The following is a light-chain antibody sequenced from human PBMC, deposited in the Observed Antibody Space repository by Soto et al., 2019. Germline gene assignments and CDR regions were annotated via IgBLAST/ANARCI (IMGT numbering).Light chain of an antibody. J-gene: IGKJ5*01. CDR3: QQYSSSLIT. Sequence: DLVLTQSADSLALSLCERSTINCKSSQSVLYSSNNKNFLAWYQQKPGQPPKLLFYWASTRESGVPDRFSGSVSGTDFTLTISRLEPEDFAVYYCQQYSSSLITFGQGTRLEIK. CDR2: WAS. CDR1: QSVLYSSNNKNF. V-gene: IGKV4-1*01.